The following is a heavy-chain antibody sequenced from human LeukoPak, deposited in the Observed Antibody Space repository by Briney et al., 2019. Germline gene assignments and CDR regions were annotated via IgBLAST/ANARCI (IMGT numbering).Heavy chain of an antibody. CDR2: INPNSGGT. V-gene: IGHV1-2*02. Sequence: GASVKVSCKASGYTFSTYYMHWVRQAPGQGLEWMGWINPNSGGTNSAQTFQGRVSMTRDTSISTAHMELSRLTSDDTAVYYCATYPGTVAPGGMDVWGQGTTVTVSS. CDR1: GYTFSTYY. D-gene: IGHD2-2*01. J-gene: IGHJ6*02. CDR3: ATYPGTVAPGGMDV.